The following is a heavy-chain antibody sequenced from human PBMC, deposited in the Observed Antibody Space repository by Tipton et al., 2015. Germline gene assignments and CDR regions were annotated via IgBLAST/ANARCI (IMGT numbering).Heavy chain of an antibody. V-gene: IGHV3-23*01. D-gene: IGHD6-13*01. Sequence: SLRLSCAASGFTFSTYAVSWVRQAPGKGLEWVSGISVTGSATYYADSVKGRFTISRDNSNNTLYLQLSSLRAEDTAVYYCAKPTKGGWQQLVSVDPWGQGTLVTVSS. CDR3: AKPTKGGWQQLVSVDP. CDR1: GFTFSTYA. CDR2: ISVTGSAT. J-gene: IGHJ5*02.